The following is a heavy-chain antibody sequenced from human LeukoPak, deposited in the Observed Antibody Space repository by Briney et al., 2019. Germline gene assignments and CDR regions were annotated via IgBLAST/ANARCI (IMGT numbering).Heavy chain of an antibody. D-gene: IGHD2-2*01. Sequence: GGSLRLSCAASAFTFSSYGMHWVRQAPGKGLEWVAGISYDGSKEYYADSVKGRFTISRDNSKDTLYLQMNSLRVEDTAVCYCAREGSDMPTAPGPAFDYWGQGILVTVSA. J-gene: IGHJ4*02. CDR3: AREGSDMPTAPGPAFDY. V-gene: IGHV3-30*03. CDR2: ISYDGSKE. CDR1: AFTFSSYG.